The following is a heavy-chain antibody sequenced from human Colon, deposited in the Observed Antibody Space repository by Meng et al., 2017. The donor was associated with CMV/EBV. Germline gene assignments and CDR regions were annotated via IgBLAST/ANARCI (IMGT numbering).Heavy chain of an antibody. D-gene: IGHD2-2*01. Sequence: SETLSLTCTVSGGSVSTANYYWSCVRQPPGKGLEWIGYISYNGKTNYNPSLKSRVTITRDTSKTQFSLELTFVTAADAAFYLCARVSHRFSSSRGWFDPWGQGTLVTVSS. CDR1: GGSVSTANYY. CDR2: ISYNGKT. V-gene: IGHV4-61*01. J-gene: IGHJ5*02. CDR3: ARVSHRFSSSRGWFDP.